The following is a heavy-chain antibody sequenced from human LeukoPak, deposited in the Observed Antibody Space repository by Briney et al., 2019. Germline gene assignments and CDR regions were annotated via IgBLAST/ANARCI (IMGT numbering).Heavy chain of an antibody. CDR1: GFTFSSYA. D-gene: IGHD3-22*01. CDR3: AKVRFDDYYDSSGYQTDAFDI. J-gene: IGHJ3*02. Sequence: GGSLRLSCAASGFTFSSYAMSWVRQAPGKGLEWVSAISGSGGSTYYADSVKGRFTISRDNSKNTLYLQMNSLRAEDTAVYYCAKVRFDDYYDSSGYQTDAFDIWGQGTMVTVSS. V-gene: IGHV3-23*01. CDR2: ISGSGGST.